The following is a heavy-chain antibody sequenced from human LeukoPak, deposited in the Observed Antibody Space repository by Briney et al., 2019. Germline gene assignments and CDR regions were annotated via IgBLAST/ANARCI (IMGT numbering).Heavy chain of an antibody. CDR3: AKDGPGHFEY. Sequence: PGGSLRLSCAASGFTLDDYTMHWVRQAPGKGLEWVSLISWDGGSTYYADSVKGRFTISRDNSKNSLYLQMNSLRTEDTALYYCAKDGPGHFEYWGQGTLVTVSS. D-gene: IGHD7-27*01. CDR1: GFTLDDYT. J-gene: IGHJ4*02. CDR2: ISWDGGST. V-gene: IGHV3-43*01.